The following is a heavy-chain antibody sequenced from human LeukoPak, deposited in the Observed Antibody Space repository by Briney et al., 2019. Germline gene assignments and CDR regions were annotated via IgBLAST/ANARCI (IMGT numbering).Heavy chain of an antibody. CDR2: IYYSGST. D-gene: IGHD2-2*02. CDR3: ARDVAGAGYCSSTSCYTAAFDI. V-gene: IGHV4-59*01. CDR1: GGSISSYY. J-gene: IGHJ3*02. Sequence: SETLSLTCTVSGGSISSYYWSWIRQPPGKGLEWIGYIYYSGSTNYNPSLKSRVTISVDTSKNQFSLKLSSVTAADTAVYYCARDVAGAGYCSSTSCYTAAFDIWGQGTMVTVSS.